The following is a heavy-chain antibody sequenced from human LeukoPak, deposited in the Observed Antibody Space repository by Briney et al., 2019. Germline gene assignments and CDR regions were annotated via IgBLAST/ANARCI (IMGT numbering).Heavy chain of an antibody. CDR1: GGSISSYY. J-gene: IGHJ6*02. CDR3: ARQIIAAGKSYYGMDV. D-gene: IGHD6-13*01. V-gene: IGHV4-4*07. CDR2: IYTSGST. Sequence: SEILSLTCTVSGGSISSYYWTWIRQPAGKGLEWIGRIYTSGSTNYNPSLKSRVTMSVDTSNNQFSLNLSSVTAADTAVYYCARQIIAAGKSYYGMDVWGQGTTVTVSS.